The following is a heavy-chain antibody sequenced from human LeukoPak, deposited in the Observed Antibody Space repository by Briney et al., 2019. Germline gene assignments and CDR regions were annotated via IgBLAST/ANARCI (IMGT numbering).Heavy chain of an antibody. CDR1: GISLSSYA. D-gene: IGHD2-2*01. CDR2: ISGSGGST. J-gene: IGHJ4*02. V-gene: IGHV3-23*01. CDR3: AKFRILRVVPAAIYSYFDY. Sequence: PGGSLRLSCVVSGISLSSYAMSWVRQAPGKGLEWVSAISGSGGSTYYADSVKGRFTISRDNSKNTLYLQMNSLRAEDTAVYYCAKFRILRVVPAAIYSYFDYWGQGTLVTVSS.